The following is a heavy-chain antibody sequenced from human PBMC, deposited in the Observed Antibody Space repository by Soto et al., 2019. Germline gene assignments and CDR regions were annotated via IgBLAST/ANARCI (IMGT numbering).Heavy chain of an antibody. Sequence: SETLSLTCAVYGGSFSGYYWSWIRQPPGKGLEWIGEINHSGSTNYNPSLKSRVTISVDTSKNQFSLKLSSVTAADTAVYYCARYTTVIPGNYYYYMDVWGKGTTVTVSS. D-gene: IGHD4-17*01. J-gene: IGHJ6*03. V-gene: IGHV4-34*01. CDR2: INHSGST. CDR3: ARYTTVIPGNYYYYMDV. CDR1: GGSFSGYY.